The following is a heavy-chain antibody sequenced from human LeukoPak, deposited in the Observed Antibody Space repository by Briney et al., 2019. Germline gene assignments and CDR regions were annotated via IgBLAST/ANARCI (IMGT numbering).Heavy chain of an antibody. CDR3: ARGAPGSYCSGGSCPYFDY. Sequence: GASVKVSCKASGYTLTSYDVNWVRQATGQGLEWMGWVSPNSGHTGYAQKFQGRVTMTTNTSISTAYMELSSLRSEDTAVYYCARGAPGSYCSGGSCPYFDYWGQGTLVSVSS. CDR2: VSPNSGHT. V-gene: IGHV1-8*01. D-gene: IGHD2-15*01. CDR1: GYTLTSYD. J-gene: IGHJ4*02.